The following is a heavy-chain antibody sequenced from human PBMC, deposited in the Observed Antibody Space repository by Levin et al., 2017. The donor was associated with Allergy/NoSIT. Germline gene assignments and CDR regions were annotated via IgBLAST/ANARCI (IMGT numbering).Heavy chain of an antibody. Sequence: QPGGSLRLSCAASGFSFSSYAMHWVRQAPGKGLEWVAVISYDGSNKYYADSVKGRFTISRDNSKNTLFVQMNSLRAEDTAVYYCARDRAVLGYCGGGTCRDGRGTLDYWGQGTLVTVSS. CDR1: GFSFSSYA. J-gene: IGHJ4*02. CDR2: ISYDGSNK. V-gene: IGHV3-30*04. CDR3: ARDRAVLGYCGGGTCRDGRGTLDY. D-gene: IGHD2-15*01.